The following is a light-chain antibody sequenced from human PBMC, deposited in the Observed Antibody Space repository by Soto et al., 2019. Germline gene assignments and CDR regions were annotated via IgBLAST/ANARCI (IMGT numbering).Light chain of an antibody. J-gene: IGKJ2*01. CDR2: CAS. CDR3: QQNYNAPPT. Sequence: DIQMTQSPSSLSASVGDRVTITCRASQSIRTYLNWYQLKPGKAPKLLIYCASSLQSGVPSRFSGSRSGTDFTLTINSLLPEDFATYSCQQNYNAPPTFGQGTKLEIK. V-gene: IGKV1-39*01. CDR1: QSIRTY.